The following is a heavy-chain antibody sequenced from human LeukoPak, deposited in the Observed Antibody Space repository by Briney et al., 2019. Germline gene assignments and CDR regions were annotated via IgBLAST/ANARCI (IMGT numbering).Heavy chain of an antibody. D-gene: IGHD6-19*01. CDR2: MNPNSGNT. CDR3: ARGLRITHSSGWTPLGY. CDR1: GYTFPSYD. J-gene: IGHJ4*02. V-gene: IGHV1-8*01. Sequence: ASVTVSCKASGYTFPSYDINWVRQATGQGLEWMGWMNPNSGNTGYAQKFQGRVTMTRNTSISTAYMELSSLRSEDTAVYYCARGLRITHSSGWTPLGYWGQGTLVTVSP.